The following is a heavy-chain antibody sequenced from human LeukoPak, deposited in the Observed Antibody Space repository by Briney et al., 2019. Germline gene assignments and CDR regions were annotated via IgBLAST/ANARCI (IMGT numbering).Heavy chain of an antibody. CDR2: ISTTSSTI. D-gene: IGHD6-19*01. Sequence: GGSLRLSCEASGFTFSDSAMSWVRQAPGKGLEWVSYISTTSSTIYYADSVKGRFTMSRDNAKNSLYLQMDSLRDEDTAVYYCARGKEKWLDHFDYWGQGSLVTVSS. CDR1: GFTFSDSA. CDR3: ARGKEKWLDHFDY. J-gene: IGHJ4*02. V-gene: IGHV3-48*02.